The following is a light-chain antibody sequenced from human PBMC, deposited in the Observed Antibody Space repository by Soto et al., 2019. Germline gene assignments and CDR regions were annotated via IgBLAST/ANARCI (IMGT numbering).Light chain of an antibody. V-gene: IGKV3-11*01. CDR2: DES. CDR1: QTISSY. J-gene: IGKJ4*01. CDR3: KQRTNWPLT. Sequence: IVLTQAPATLSLSPGERATLSCRASQTISSYLAWYQQKPGQAPRLLIYDESNRAAGSPARFSGFGSGTDFTLTISLLEPEDVAIYYCKQRTNWPLTFGGGTNVEIK.